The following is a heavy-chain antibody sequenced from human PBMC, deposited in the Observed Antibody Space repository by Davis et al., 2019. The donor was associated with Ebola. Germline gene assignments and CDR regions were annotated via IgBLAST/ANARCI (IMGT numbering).Heavy chain of an antibody. CDR3: ARGPPFMDV. CDR2: IYYSGST. V-gene: IGHV4-61*01. CDR1: GGSVSSGSYY. J-gene: IGHJ6*03. Sequence: PSETLSLTCTVSGGSVSSGSYYWSWIRQPPGKGLEWIGYIYYSGSTNYNPSLKSRVTISVDTSKNQFSLKLSSVTAADTAVYYCARGPPFMDVWGKGTTVTVSS.